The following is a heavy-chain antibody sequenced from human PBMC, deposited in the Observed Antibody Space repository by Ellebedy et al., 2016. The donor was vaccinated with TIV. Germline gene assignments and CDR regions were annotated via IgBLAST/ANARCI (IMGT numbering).Heavy chain of an antibody. CDR3: ARVGVDTAMVNLYYFDY. D-gene: IGHD5-18*01. CDR2: IYYSGST. V-gene: IGHV4-39*07. Sequence: ESLKISCTVSGGSISSSSYYWGWIRQPPGKGLEWIGSIYYSGSTYYNPSLKSRVTISVDTSKNQFSLKLSSVTAADTAVYYCARVGVDTAMVNLYYFDYWGQGTLVTVSS. CDR1: GGSISSSSYY. J-gene: IGHJ4*02.